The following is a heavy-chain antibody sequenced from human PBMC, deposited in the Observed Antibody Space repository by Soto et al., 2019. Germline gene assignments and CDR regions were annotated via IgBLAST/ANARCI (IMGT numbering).Heavy chain of an antibody. Sequence: GGSLRLSCAASGFTFSRKGMHWVRQAPGKGLAWVAVISYDGNSKYYADSVKGRFTISRDNSKNTLYLQMNSLRADDTAVYYCAKDQEQLVYYGMDVWGQGTTVTVSS. J-gene: IGHJ6*02. CDR2: ISYDGNSK. V-gene: IGHV3-30*18. D-gene: IGHD6-13*01. CDR1: GFTFSRKG. CDR3: AKDQEQLVYYGMDV.